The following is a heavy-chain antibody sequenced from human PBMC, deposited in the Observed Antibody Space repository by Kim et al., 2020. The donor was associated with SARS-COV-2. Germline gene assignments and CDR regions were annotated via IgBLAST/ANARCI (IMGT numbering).Heavy chain of an antibody. V-gene: IGHV3-7*03. CDR2: IRNGGYGT. D-gene: IGHD3-16*01. Sequence: GGSLRLSCAASEFTFDTHWMRWVRQAPGKGLEWVATIRNGGYGTYYADSVKGRFTISRDKPKNSLFLQMGSLRADDTAVYYCARGVAVGGHYDYYCGMEGWGPGTTVTVSS. J-gene: IGHJ6*02. CDR1: EFTFDTHW. CDR3: ARGVAVGGHYDYYCGMEG.